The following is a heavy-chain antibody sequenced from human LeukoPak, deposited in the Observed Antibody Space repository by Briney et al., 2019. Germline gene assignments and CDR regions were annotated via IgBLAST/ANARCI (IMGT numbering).Heavy chain of an antibody. Sequence: SETLSLTCTVSGGSISSYYWSWIRQPAGKGLEWIGRIYTSGSTNYNPSLKSRVTMSVDTSKNQFSLKLSSVTAADTAVYYCARYQDYGDSTGEAFDIWGQGTMVTVSS. V-gene: IGHV4-4*07. J-gene: IGHJ3*02. D-gene: IGHD4-17*01. CDR2: IYTSGST. CDR1: GGSISSYY. CDR3: ARYQDYGDSTGEAFDI.